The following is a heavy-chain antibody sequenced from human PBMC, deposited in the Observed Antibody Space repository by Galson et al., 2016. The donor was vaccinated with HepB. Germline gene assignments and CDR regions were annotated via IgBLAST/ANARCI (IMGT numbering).Heavy chain of an antibody. CDR3: ARDNTGWYEGDY. D-gene: IGHD6-19*01. CDR1: GYTFTSYY. J-gene: IGHJ4*02. V-gene: IGHV1-46*01. Sequence: SVKVSCKASGYTFTSYYVHWVRRAPGQGLEWMGMINPSGGSTTYAQKFQDRVTLTRETSTSTVYMQLSSLKSEDTAMYYCARDNTGWYEGDYWGQGTLVTVS. CDR2: INPSGGST.